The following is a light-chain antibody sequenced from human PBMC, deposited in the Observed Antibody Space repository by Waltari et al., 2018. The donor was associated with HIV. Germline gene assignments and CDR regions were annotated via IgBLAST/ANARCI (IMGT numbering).Light chain of an antibody. J-gene: IGKJ4*01. CDR2: WAS. Sequence: DIVMTQSPDSLAVSLGERATINCKSSQNLFYSSNNKDYLAWYQQNPGQPPKLLIYWASTRESGVPDRFSGSGSGTDFTLTISSLQAEDVATYYCHQYFGPPLTFGGGTKVEIK. CDR1: QNLFYSSNNKDY. CDR3: HQYFGPPLT. V-gene: IGKV4-1*01.